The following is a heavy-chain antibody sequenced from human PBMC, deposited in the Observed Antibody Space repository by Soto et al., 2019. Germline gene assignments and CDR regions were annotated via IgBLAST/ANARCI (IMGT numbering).Heavy chain of an antibody. CDR2: ISYDGSNK. CDR1: GFTFSSYA. D-gene: IGHD2-2*02. CDR3: ARDSGYCISTSCYIGAFDI. Sequence: GGSLRLSCAASGFTFSSYAMHWVRQAPGKGLEWVAVISYDGSNKYYADSVKGRFTISRDNSKNTLYLQMNSLRAEDTAVYYCARDSGYCISTSCYIGAFDIWGQATMVTVSS. V-gene: IGHV3-30-3*01. J-gene: IGHJ3*02.